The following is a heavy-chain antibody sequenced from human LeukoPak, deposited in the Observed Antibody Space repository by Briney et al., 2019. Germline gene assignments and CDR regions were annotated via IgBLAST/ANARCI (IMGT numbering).Heavy chain of an antibody. CDR1: GYTFTGYY. J-gene: IGHJ5*02. CDR2: INPNSGGT. V-gene: IGHV1-2*02. D-gene: IGHD5-18*01. Sequence: GASVKVSCKASGYTFTGYYMHWVRQAPGQGLEWMGWINPNSGGTNYAQKFRGRVILTRDTSISTAYMELSRLRSDDTAIYYCARVTEWMQPTRKDWFDPWGQGTLVTVSS. CDR3: ARVTEWMQPTRKDWFDP.